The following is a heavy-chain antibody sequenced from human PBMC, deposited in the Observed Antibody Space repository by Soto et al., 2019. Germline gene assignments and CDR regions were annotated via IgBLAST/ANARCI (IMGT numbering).Heavy chain of an antibody. CDR1: GFTFSSYA. CDR2: ISGSGGST. J-gene: IGHJ4*02. D-gene: IGHD1-1*01. V-gene: IGHV3-23*01. CDR3: AKDQYPTGTTPFGWNY. Sequence: GGSLRLSCAASGFTFSSYAMSWVRRAPGKGLEWVSAISGSGGSTYYADSVKGRFTISRDNSKNTLYLQMNSLRAEDTAVYYCAKDQYPTGTTPFGWNYWGQGTLVTVSS.